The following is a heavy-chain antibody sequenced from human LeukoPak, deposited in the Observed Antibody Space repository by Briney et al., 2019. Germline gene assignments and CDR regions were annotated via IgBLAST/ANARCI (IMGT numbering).Heavy chain of an antibody. Sequence: KINQYGSETFYVLSVEVRFTIYRENEKNSLYLQMNSLRANDTAVYYCAKGGVATTTVDYWGRGTLVTVSS. CDR2: INQYGSET. V-gene: IGHV3-7*01. CDR3: AKGGVATTTVDY. J-gene: IGHJ4*02. D-gene: IGHD5-12*01.